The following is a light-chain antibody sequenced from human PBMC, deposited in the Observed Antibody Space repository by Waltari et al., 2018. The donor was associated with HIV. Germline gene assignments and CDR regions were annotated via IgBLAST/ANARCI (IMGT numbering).Light chain of an antibody. V-gene: IGLV2-14*03. CDR1: NPDIGGFIY. Sequence: QSSLTQPASLSRSPGHSTTTSWSGTNPDIGGFIYAFWYQQHPGKAPKLMIYEVSNRPSGISNRFSGSKSGNTASLTISGLQAEDEADYYCTSFTTSSTWVFGGGTKLTVL. CDR2: EVS. J-gene: IGLJ3*02. CDR3: TSFTTSSTWV.